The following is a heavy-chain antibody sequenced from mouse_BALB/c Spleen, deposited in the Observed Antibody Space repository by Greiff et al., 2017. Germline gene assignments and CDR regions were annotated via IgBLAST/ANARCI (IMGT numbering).Heavy chain of an antibody. J-gene: IGHJ4*01. CDR1: GFTFSSFG. CDR2: ISSGSSTI. CDR3: ARSPYHDMDY. V-gene: IGHV5-17*02. D-gene: IGHD2-10*01. Sequence: EVQVVESGGGLVQPGGSRKLSCAASGFTFSSFGMHWVRQAPEKGLEWVAYISSGSSTIYYADTVKGRFTISRDNPKNTLFLQMTSLRSEDTAMYYCARSPYHDMDYWGQGTSVTVSS.